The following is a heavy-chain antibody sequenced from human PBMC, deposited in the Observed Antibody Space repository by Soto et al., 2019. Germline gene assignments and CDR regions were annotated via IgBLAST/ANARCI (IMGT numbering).Heavy chain of an antibody. J-gene: IGHJ4*02. CDR1: GASISSGSCY. CDR3: ARRFWPEYYGGPNFDY. D-gene: IGHD4-17*01. CDR2: IYYSGST. V-gene: IGHV4-39*01. Sequence: QLQLQESGPGLVEPSETLSLTCTVSGASISSGSCYWDWIRQPPGKGLEWIGSIYYSGSTHYGSPSHNPSLQSRVTISVDTSKNQFSLKLSSVTAADSAVYYCARRFWPEYYGGPNFDYWGQGTLVTVSS.